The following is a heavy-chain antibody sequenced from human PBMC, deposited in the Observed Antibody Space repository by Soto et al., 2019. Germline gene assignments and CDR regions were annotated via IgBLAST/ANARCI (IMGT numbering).Heavy chain of an antibody. V-gene: IGHV4-59*01. CDR3: ARSSGYDEDPFYYYYGMDV. CDR1: GGSINSYY. D-gene: IGHD5-12*01. J-gene: IGHJ6*02. CDR2: IYYGGST. Sequence: SETLSLTCTVSGGSINSYYWNWIRQPPGKGLEWIGYIYYGGSTNYNPSLKSRVTISVDTSKNQFSLKLSSVTAADTAVYYCARSSGYDEDPFYYYYGMDVWGQGTTVTVSS.